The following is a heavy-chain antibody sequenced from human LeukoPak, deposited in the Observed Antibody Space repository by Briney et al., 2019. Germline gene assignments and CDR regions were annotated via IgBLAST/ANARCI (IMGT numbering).Heavy chain of an antibody. D-gene: IGHD3-10*01. CDR1: EFTFSSYW. CDR3: ARDYITMVRGVPAFDI. Sequence: GGSLRLSCAASEFTFSSYWMSWVRQAPGKGLEWVANIKQDGSEKYYVDSVKGRFTISRDNAKNSLYLQMNSLRAEDTAVYYCARDYITMVRGVPAFDIWGQGTMVTVSS. V-gene: IGHV3-7*01. CDR2: IKQDGSEK. J-gene: IGHJ3*02.